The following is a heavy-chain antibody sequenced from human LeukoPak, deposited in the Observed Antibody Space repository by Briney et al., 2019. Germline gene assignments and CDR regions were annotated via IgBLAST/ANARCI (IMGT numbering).Heavy chain of an antibody. CDR2: ISGSGGST. D-gene: IGHD3-10*01. V-gene: IGHV3-23*01. CDR1: GFPFSSYA. J-gene: IGHJ4*02. CDR3: AKGGGLFAYYFDY. Sequence: PGGSLRLSCVASGFPFSSYAMTWVRQAPGKGLEWVSAISGSGGSTYYADSVKGRFTISRDNSKNTLFLHMNSLRAEDTALYYCAKGGGLFAYYFDYWGQGTLVTVSS.